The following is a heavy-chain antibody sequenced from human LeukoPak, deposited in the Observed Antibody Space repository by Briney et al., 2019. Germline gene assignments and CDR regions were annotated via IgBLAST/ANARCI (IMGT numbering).Heavy chain of an antibody. CDR3: AKCIVGATAPFDY. Sequence: GGSLRLSCAASGFTFSIYTMSWVRQAPGKGLEWVSAISGSGGSTYYADSVKGRFTISRDNSKNTLYLQMNSLRAEDTAVYYCAKCIVGATAPFDYWGQGTLVTVSS. D-gene: IGHD1-26*01. V-gene: IGHV3-23*01. CDR2: ISGSGGST. J-gene: IGHJ4*02. CDR1: GFTFSIYT.